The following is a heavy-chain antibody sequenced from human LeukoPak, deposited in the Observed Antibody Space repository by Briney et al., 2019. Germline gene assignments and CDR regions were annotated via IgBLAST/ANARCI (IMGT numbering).Heavy chain of an antibody. CDR1: GGSISSYY. CDR2: INHSGST. Sequence: TSETLSFTCTVSGGSISSYYWSWIRQPPGKGLEWIGEINHSGSTNYNPSLKSRVTISVDTSKNQFSLKLSSVTAADTAVYYCAGSGAAYSSVYFDYWGQGTLVTVSS. D-gene: IGHD6-19*01. J-gene: IGHJ4*02. V-gene: IGHV4-34*01. CDR3: AGSGAAYSSVYFDY.